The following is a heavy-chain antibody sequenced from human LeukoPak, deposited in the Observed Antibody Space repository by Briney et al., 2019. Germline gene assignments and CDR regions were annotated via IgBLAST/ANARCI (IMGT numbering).Heavy chain of an antibody. CDR2: ISYDGSNK. J-gene: IGHJ4*02. Sequence: GGSLRLSCAASGFTFSSYAMHWVRQAPGKGLEWVAVISYDGSNKYYADSVKGRFTISRDNSKNTLYLQMNSLRAEDTAVYYCARARYSYGYDFDYWGQGTLVTVSS. D-gene: IGHD5-18*01. CDR1: GFTFSSYA. CDR3: ARARYSYGYDFDY. V-gene: IGHV3-30*14.